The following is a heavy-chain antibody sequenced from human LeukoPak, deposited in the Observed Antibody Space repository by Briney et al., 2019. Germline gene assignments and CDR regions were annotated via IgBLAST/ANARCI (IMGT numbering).Heavy chain of an antibody. V-gene: IGHV4-39*01. CDR1: GGAINRRNYY. D-gene: IGHD3-3*01. CDR2: TYYSGSV. J-gene: IGHJ4*02. CDR3: ARRVATSGNFFDY. Sequence: SETLSLTCTVVGGAINRRNYYWGWIRQSPGKGLEWIGSTYYSGSVNNNPSLQSRVTISVDTSRNQFSLKLTSVTAADTAVYYCARRVATSGNFFDYWGPGTLVTVS.